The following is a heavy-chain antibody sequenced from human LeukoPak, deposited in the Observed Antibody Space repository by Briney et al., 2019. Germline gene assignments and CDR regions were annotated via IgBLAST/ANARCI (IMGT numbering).Heavy chain of an antibody. CDR1: GGSISSYY. CDR3: ARVNYDRSGEYFQH. D-gene: IGHD3-22*01. Sequence: SETLSLTCTVSGGSISSYYWSRIRQPPGKGLEWIGYIYYSGSTNYNPSLKSRVTISVDTSKNQFSLKLSSVTAADTAVYYCARVNYDRSGEYFQHWGQGTLVTVSS. J-gene: IGHJ1*01. CDR2: IYYSGST. V-gene: IGHV4-59*01.